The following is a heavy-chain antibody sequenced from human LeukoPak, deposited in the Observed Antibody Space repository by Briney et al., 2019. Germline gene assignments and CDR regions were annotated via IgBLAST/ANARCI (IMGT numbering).Heavy chain of an antibody. D-gene: IGHD2-2*02. Sequence: PGGSLRLSCAASGFTFSSYGMHWVRQAPVKGLEWVAFIRYDGSNKYYADSVKGRFTISRDNSKNTLYLQMNSLRAEDTAVYYCAKVGPYCSSTSCYIEDYWGQGTLVTVSS. J-gene: IGHJ4*02. CDR1: GFTFSSYG. CDR3: AKVGPYCSSTSCYIEDY. V-gene: IGHV3-30*02. CDR2: IRYDGSNK.